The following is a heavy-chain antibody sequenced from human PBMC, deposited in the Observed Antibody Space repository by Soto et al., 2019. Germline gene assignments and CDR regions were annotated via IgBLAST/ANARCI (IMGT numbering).Heavy chain of an antibody. V-gene: IGHV3-21*01. D-gene: IGHD3-10*01. J-gene: IGHJ4*02. Sequence: GGSLRLSCAASGFTFSSYSMNWVRQAPGKGLEWVSSISSSSSYIYYADSVKGRFTISRDNAKNSLYLQMNSLRAEDTAVYYCARDPLHHYYGSGSYYNSANWGQGTLVTVSS. CDR3: ARDPLHHYYGSGSYYNSAN. CDR1: GFTFSSYS. CDR2: ISSSSSYI.